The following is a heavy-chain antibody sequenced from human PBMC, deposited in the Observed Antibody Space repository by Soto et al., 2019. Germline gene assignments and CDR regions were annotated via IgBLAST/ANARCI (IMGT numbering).Heavy chain of an antibody. J-gene: IGHJ4*02. V-gene: IGHV3-74*01. CDR1: GFTFSSYW. D-gene: IGHD6-19*01. CDR3: AREMLRYSSGSPYFF. CDR2: INSDGSST. Sequence: GGSLRLSCAASGFTFSSYWMHWVRQAPGKGLVWVSRINSDGSSTSYADSVKGRFTISRDNAKNTLYLQMNSLRAEDTAVYYCAREMLRYSSGSPYFFWGQGTLVTVSS.